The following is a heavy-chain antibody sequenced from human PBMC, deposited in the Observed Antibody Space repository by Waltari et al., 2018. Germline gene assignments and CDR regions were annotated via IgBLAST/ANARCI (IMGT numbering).Heavy chain of an antibody. CDR3: AIHSSSSPSYYYYGMDV. J-gene: IGHJ6*02. CDR1: GGTFSSYT. CDR2: SIPILGIA. V-gene: IGHV1-69*02. D-gene: IGHD6-13*01. Sequence: QVQLVQSGAEVKKPGSSVKVSCKASGGTFSSYTISWVRQAPGQGLEWMGRSIPILGIANYAQKFQVRVTITADKSTSTAYMELSSLRSEDTAVYYCAIHSSSSPSYYYYGMDVWGQGTTVTVSS.